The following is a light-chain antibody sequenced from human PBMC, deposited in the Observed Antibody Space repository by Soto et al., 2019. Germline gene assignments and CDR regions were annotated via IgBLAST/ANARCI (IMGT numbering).Light chain of an antibody. CDR3: AAWDDSLSGVV. J-gene: IGLJ2*01. CDR2: RNN. Sequence: QSVLTQPPSASGTPGQRVTISCSGSSSNIGSNYVFWYQHLPGRAPKVLIYRNNQRPSGVPDRFSGSKSGTSASLATSGLRSEDETDYYCAAWDDSLSGVVFGGGTKVTVL. CDR1: SSNIGSNY. V-gene: IGLV1-47*01.